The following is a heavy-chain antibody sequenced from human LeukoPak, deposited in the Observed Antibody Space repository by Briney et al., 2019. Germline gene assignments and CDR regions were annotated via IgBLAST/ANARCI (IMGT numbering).Heavy chain of an antibody. Sequence: PSETLSLTCTVSGGSINTHYWSWIRQPAGKGLEWIGLISTSGSPNYNPSLKSRVTISVDKSKNQFSLKLSSVTAADTAVYFCARGYSRSWYVYWGQGTLVTVSS. D-gene: IGHD6-13*01. V-gene: IGHV4-4*07. CDR2: ISTSGSP. J-gene: IGHJ4*02. CDR1: GGSINTHY. CDR3: ARGYSRSWYVY.